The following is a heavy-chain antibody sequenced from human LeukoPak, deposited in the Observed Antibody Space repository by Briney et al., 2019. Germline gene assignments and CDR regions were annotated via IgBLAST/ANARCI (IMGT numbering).Heavy chain of an antibody. V-gene: IGHV4-34*01. J-gene: IGHJ6*03. CDR2: INHSGST. CDR3: ARAPRGGIFGVANNYYYMDV. Sequence: PSETLSLTCSVYGGSFSGYDWSWIRQPPGKGLEWIGEINHSGSTYYNPSLKSRVTISVDRSKNQFSLKLSSVTAADTAVYYCARAPRGGIFGVANNYYYMDVWGKGTTVTVSS. CDR1: GGSFSGYD. D-gene: IGHD3-3*01.